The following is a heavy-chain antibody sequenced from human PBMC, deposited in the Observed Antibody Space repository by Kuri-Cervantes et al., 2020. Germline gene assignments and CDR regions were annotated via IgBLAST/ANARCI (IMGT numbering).Heavy chain of an antibody. D-gene: IGHD3-10*01. Sequence: SETLSLTCTVSDGSISSGNYYWSWIRQPPGKGLEWIGYIHYSGSGYYNPSLKSRVTISVDTSKNQFSLKLSSVTAADTAVYYCARRGESSHTVDYWGQGTLVTVSS. CDR1: DGSISSGNYY. CDR3: ARRGESSHTVDY. V-gene: IGHV4-61*01. J-gene: IGHJ4*02. CDR2: IHYSGSG.